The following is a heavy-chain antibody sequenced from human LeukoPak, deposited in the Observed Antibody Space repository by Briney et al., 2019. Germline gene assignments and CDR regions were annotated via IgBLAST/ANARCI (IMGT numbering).Heavy chain of an antibody. CDR3: ARGYRMATIWSGMGY. V-gene: IGHV3-23*01. Sequence: GGSLRLSCAASGFTFSSYAMSWVRQAPGKGLEWVSGISNSGGGTDYADSVRGRFTISRDNSKNTLFLQMNSLRAEDTAVYYCARGYRMATIWSGMGYWGQGTLVTVSS. CDR1: GFTFSSYA. CDR2: ISNSGGGT. D-gene: IGHD5-24*01. J-gene: IGHJ4*02.